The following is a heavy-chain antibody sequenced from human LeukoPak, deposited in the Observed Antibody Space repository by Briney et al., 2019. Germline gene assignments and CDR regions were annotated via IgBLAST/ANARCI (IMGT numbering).Heavy chain of an antibody. CDR2: SRGSDGTT. J-gene: IGHJ4*02. Sequence: PGGSLRLSCSASGFTFTRYEMNWVRQAPGKGLEWVSYSRGSDGTTYYADSVKGRFTISRDNAKNSLYLQMNSLRAEDTAVYYCARGDSSGLEGDYWGQGTLVTVSS. D-gene: IGHD3-22*01. CDR3: ARGDSSGLEGDY. CDR1: GFTFTRYE. V-gene: IGHV3-48*03.